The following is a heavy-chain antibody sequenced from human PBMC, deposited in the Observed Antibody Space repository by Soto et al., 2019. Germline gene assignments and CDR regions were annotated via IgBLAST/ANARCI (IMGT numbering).Heavy chain of an antibody. J-gene: IGHJ6*02. CDR1: GFTFSSYS. D-gene: IGHD3-10*01. CDR3: ARANRGAMDV. CDR2: ISFDGNDE. V-gene: IGHV3-30-3*01. Sequence: QVQLVESGGGVVQPGGSLRLPCAASGFTFSSYSMHWVRQAPGMGLEWVAVISFDGNDEHYADSVRGRFTISRDHSENILHLQMNSLSPEDTAMYYCARANRGAMDVWGQGPAVTVSS.